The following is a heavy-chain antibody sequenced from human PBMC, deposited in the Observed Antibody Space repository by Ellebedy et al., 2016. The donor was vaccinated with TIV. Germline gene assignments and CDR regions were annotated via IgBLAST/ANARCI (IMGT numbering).Heavy chain of an antibody. Sequence: AASVKVSCKASAGTFSSYSISWVRQVPGQGLEWMGGIIPILGVTNYAQEFQGTVTITVDKSTTTVYMELSSLRSEDTAVYYCASGLDCSSSSCYSYALDFWGQGTLVTVSS. CDR1: AGTFSSYS. V-gene: IGHV1-69*10. J-gene: IGHJ4*02. D-gene: IGHD2-2*01. CDR2: IIPILGVT. CDR3: ASGLDCSSSSCYSYALDF.